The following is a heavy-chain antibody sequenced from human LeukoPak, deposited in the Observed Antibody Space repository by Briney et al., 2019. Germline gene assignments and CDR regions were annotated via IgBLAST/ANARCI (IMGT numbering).Heavy chain of an antibody. V-gene: IGHV3-33*01. D-gene: IGHD5-12*01. CDR1: GFTFSSYG. CDR3: AREVNIVTKWGLAPDY. Sequence: GGCLRLSCAASGFTFSSYGMHWVRQAPGKGLEWVAVIWYDGSNKYYADSVKGRFTISRDNSKNTLYLQMNSLRAEDTAVYYCAREVNIVTKWGLAPDYWGQGTLVTVSS. J-gene: IGHJ4*02. CDR2: IWYDGSNK.